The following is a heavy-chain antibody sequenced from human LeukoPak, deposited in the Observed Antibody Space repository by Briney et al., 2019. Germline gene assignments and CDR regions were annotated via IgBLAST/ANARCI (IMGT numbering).Heavy chain of an antibody. J-gene: IGHJ4*02. V-gene: IGHV4-34*01. Sequence: SETLSLTCAVYGGSFSGYYWSWIRQPPGKGLEWIGEINHSGSTNYNPSLKSRVTISVDTSKNQFSLKLSSVTAADTAVYYCAREARGTIFGVVTAYYFDYWGQGTLVTVSS. D-gene: IGHD3-3*01. CDR3: AREARGTIFGVVTAYYFDY. CDR1: GGSFSGYY. CDR2: INHSGST.